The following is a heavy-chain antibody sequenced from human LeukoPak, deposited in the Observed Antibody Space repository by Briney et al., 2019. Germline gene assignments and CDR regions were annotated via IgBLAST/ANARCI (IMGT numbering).Heavy chain of an antibody. V-gene: IGHV1-8*01. CDR1: GYTFTSYD. CDR2: MNPNSGNT. Sequence: ASVKVSCKASGYTFTSYDINWVRQATGQGLEWMGWMNPNSGNTGYAQKFQGRVTMTRNTSISTAYMELSRLRSDDTAVYYCARSYPYGAVDYWGQGTLVTVSS. CDR3: ARSYPYGAVDY. J-gene: IGHJ4*02. D-gene: IGHD4/OR15-4a*01.